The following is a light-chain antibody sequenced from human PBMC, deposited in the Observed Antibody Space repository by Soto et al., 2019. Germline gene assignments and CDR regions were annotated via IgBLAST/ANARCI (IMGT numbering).Light chain of an antibody. CDR3: CSYAGSSTYV. V-gene: IGLV2-23*01. CDR1: SRDVGSYNL. CDR2: EGS. J-gene: IGLJ1*01. Sequence: QSALTQPASVSGSPGQSITISCTGTSRDVGSYNLVSWYQQHPGKAPKLIIYEGSKRPSGVSNRFSGSKSGNTASLTISGLQAEDEADYYCCSYAGSSTYVFGTGTKLTVL.